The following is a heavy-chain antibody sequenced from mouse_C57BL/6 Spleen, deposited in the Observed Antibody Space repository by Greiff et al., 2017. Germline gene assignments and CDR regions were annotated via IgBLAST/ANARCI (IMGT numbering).Heavy chain of an antibody. V-gene: IGHV1-53*01. CDR1: GYTFTSYW. D-gene: IGHD2-5*01. J-gene: IGHJ1*03. CDR3: AREASYCSNPWYFGV. CDR2: INPSNGGT. Sequence: QVQLQQSGTELVKPGASVKLSCKASGYTFTSYWMHWVKQRPGQGLEWIGNINPSNGGTNYNEKFKSKATLTVDKSSSTAYMQLSSLTSEDSAVYYCAREASYCSNPWYFGVWGTGTTVTVSS.